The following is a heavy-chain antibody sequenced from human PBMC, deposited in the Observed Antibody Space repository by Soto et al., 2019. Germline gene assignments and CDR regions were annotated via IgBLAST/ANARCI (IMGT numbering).Heavy chain of an antibody. Sequence: QVQLVQSGAEVKKPGASMKVSCKASGYTFTSYGINWVRQAPGQGLEWLGWISPYDGYTNYAQILQGRVYMTTDTSTKTAYMELRSLRSDDTAMYYCARGGYYDSSGSRNYHYYGMNVWGQGTTVTVSS. J-gene: IGHJ6*02. D-gene: IGHD3-22*01. V-gene: IGHV1-18*01. CDR1: GYTFTSYG. CDR3: ARGGYYDSSGSRNYHYYGMNV. CDR2: ISPYDGYT.